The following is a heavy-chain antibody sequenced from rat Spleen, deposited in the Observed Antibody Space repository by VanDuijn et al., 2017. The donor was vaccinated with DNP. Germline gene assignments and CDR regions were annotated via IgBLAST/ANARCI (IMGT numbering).Heavy chain of an antibody. CDR3: TTRTSFAY. J-gene: IGHJ3*01. D-gene: IGHD1-4*01. CDR1: GFTFSNYW. Sequence: EVQLVESGGDLVQPGRSLKLSCVASGFTFSNYWMYWIRQAPGKGLEWVASITSSGGSTYYRDSVKGRFTISRDNEKSTLYLQMDSLRSEDTATYYCTTRTSFAYWGQGTLVTVSS. CDR2: ITSSGGST. V-gene: IGHV5-31*01.